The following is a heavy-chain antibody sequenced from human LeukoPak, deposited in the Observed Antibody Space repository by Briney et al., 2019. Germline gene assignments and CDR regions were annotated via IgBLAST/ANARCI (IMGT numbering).Heavy chain of an antibody. CDR2: IYYSGST. Sequence: SEILSLTCTVSGGSISSYYWSWIRQPPGKGLEWIGYIYYSGSTNYNPSLKSRVTISVDTSKNQFSLKLSSVTAADTAVYYCARVSSGYSYGPFDFWGQGTLVTVSS. CDR1: GGSISSYY. V-gene: IGHV4-59*01. CDR3: ARVSSGYSYGPFDF. J-gene: IGHJ4*02. D-gene: IGHD5-18*01.